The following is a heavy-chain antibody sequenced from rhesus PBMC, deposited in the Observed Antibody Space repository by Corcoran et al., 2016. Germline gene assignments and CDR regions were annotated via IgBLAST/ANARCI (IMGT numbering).Heavy chain of an antibody. J-gene: IGHJ2*01. V-gene: IGHV4S10*01. CDR1: GGSLSVLYR. CDR3: ARVLRNPYWYFDL. Sequence: VQLQESGPGVGTPSETLSPTCAVPGGSLSVLYRWSWIRQPPGKGLEWIGYIFCSSTSTHYNPSLKSRVTISKDASKNQFSLRLSSVTAADTAVYYCARVLRNPYWYFDLWGPGTPITISS. D-gene: IGHD2-2*01. CDR2: IFCSSTST.